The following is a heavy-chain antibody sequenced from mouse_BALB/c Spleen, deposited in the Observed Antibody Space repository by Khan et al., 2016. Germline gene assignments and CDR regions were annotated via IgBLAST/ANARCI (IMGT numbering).Heavy chain of an antibody. V-gene: IGHV9-1*02. D-gene: IGHD2-1*01. J-gene: IGHJ3*01. CDR2: INTHTGEP. Sequence: QVQLVQSGPELKKPGETVKISCTASGYDFTKYGMNWVKQAPGKDLKWMGWINTHTGEPTYADDFKGRFAFFLETSVSTAYLQINNLKTEDMATYCCTGREGNSPFAYWGQGTPVTVSA. CDR1: GYDFTKYG. CDR3: TGREGNSPFAY.